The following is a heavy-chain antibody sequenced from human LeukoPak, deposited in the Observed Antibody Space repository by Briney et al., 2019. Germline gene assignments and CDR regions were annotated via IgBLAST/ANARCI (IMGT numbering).Heavy chain of an antibody. D-gene: IGHD3-22*01. CDR1: GFSFSYHG. CDR3: AKASAMIVVVSKHFDY. Sequence: GGSLRLSCAASGFSFSYHGMNWVRQAPGKGLEGVSAISGSGGSTYYADSLKGRFTISRDNSKNTLYLQMNSLRAEDTAVYYCAKASAMIVVVSKHFDYWGQGTLVTVSS. V-gene: IGHV3-23*01. J-gene: IGHJ4*02. CDR2: ISGSGGST.